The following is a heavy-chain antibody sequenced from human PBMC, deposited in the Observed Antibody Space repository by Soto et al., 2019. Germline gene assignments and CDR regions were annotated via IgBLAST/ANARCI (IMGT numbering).Heavy chain of an antibody. CDR3: AKVDTMVRGVIRYYYYGMDV. D-gene: IGHD3-10*01. J-gene: IGHJ6*02. CDR1: GFTFSSYG. V-gene: IGHV3-30*18. Sequence: QVQLVESGGGVVQPGRSLRLSCAASGFTFSSYGMHWVRQAPGKGLEWVAVISYDGSNKYYADSVKGRFTISRDNSKNTLYLQINSLRAEDTAVYYCAKVDTMVRGVIRYYYYGMDVWGQGTTVTVSS. CDR2: ISYDGSNK.